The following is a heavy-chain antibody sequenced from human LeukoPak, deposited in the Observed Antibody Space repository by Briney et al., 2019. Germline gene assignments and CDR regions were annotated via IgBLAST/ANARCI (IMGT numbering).Heavy chain of an antibody. CDR1: GGSISSGGYF. CDR3: ARATHYSASTGGPYMDV. CDR2: IYPAGST. D-gene: IGHD3-22*01. V-gene: IGHV4-31*03. Sequence: PSETLSLTCTVSGGSISSGGYFWSWIRQHPGKGLEWTAHIYPAGSTHDNPSLRGRLAISLDTSANQFSLRLSSVTAADTAVYFCARATHYSASTGGPYMDVWGQGTTVTVSS. J-gene: IGHJ6*03.